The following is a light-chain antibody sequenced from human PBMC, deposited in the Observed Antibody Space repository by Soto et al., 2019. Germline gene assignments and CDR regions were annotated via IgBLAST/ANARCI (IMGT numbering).Light chain of an antibody. Sequence: DIQMTQSPSSLSASVGDSVTITCRASQSISRYLNWFQQKPGKAPKLLIYAASSLQSGVPSRFSGSASGTDFTITISSLVPEDFATYYCQQSHSTPPTFGQGTKVEIK. V-gene: IGKV1-39*01. CDR3: QQSHSTPPT. J-gene: IGKJ2*01. CDR2: AAS. CDR1: QSISRY.